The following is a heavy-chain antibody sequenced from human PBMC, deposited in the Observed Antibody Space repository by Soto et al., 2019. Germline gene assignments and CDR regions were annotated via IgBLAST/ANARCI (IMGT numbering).Heavy chain of an antibody. CDR1: GGSISSSNW. V-gene: IGHV4-4*02. J-gene: IGHJ6*02. D-gene: IGHD3-9*01. CDR2: IYHSGGT. CDR3: ARRRYFDSSGGMDV. Sequence: PSETLSLTCAVSGGSISSSNWWSWVRQPPGKGLEWIGEIYHSGGTNYNPSLKSRVTISVDKSKNQFSLKLSSVTAADTAVYYCARRRYFDSSGGMDVWGQGTTVTVSS.